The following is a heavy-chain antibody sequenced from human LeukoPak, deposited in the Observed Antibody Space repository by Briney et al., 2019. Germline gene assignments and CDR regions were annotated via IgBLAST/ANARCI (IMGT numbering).Heavy chain of an antibody. V-gene: IGHV3-74*01. CDR1: GFTFSSHS. J-gene: IGHJ6*01. CDR3: ARVGDGSNYSGVAA. Sequence: GGSLRLSCAASGFTFSSHSMNWVRQTPGKGLEWVSRIYSDGGRTNYADSLKGRFTISRDNAKKTLFLQMKSLRADDTAGDYLARVGDGSNYSGVAAWGQGGKASVSS. D-gene: IGHD4-11*01. CDR2: IYSDGGRT.